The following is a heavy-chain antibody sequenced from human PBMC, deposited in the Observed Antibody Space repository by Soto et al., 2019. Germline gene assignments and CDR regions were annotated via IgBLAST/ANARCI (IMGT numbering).Heavy chain of an antibody. Sequence: QVQLQESGPGLVKPSETLSLTCTVSGGSISSYYWSWIRQPPGKGLEWIGYIYYSGSTNYNPSLKSRVTISVDTSKNQFSLKLSSVTAADTAVYYCASGKSRYHFGLDYWGQGTLVTVSS. CDR2: IYYSGST. CDR3: ASGKSRYHFGLDY. D-gene: IGHD3-3*01. V-gene: IGHV4-59*01. CDR1: GGSISSYY. J-gene: IGHJ4*02.